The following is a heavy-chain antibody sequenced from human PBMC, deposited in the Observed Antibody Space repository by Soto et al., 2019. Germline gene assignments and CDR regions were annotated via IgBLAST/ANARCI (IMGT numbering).Heavy chain of an antibody. V-gene: IGHV1-18*01. CDR1: GYTFTTHG. CDR2: VSGDNGHT. CDR3: ARDLGYCRSGTCYREWFDP. Sequence: QVQLVQSGAEVKKPGASVKVSCKASGYTFTTHGISWVRQAPGQGLEWMGWVSGDNGHTNYAQSLQGRVTMTTDTSRNTAYMELRSLRSDDTAVYYCARDLGYCRSGTCYREWFDPWGQGTLVTVSS. J-gene: IGHJ5*02. D-gene: IGHD2-15*01.